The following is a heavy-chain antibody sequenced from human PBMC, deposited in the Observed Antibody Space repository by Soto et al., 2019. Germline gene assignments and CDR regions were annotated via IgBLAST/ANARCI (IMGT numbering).Heavy chain of an antibody. J-gene: IGHJ4*02. D-gene: IGHD1-26*01. Sequence: QVQLQESGPGLVKPSETLSLTCTVSSGSISGYYWSWIRQPPGKGLQCIGYIYYTGGTNYNPSLKSRVTISVDTSKNQFSLKLSSVTAADTAVYYCARGLSGSYPIFDYWGQGTLVTVSS. CDR3: ARGLSGSYPIFDY. CDR1: SGSISGYY. V-gene: IGHV4-59*01. CDR2: IYYTGGT.